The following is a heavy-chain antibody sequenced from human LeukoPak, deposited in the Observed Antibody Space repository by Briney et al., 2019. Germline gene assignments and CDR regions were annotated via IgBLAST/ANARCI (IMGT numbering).Heavy chain of an antibody. Sequence: ASVKVSCTASGYTFTGYYMHWVRQAPGQGLEWMGWINPNSGGTNYAQKFQGRVTMTRDTSISTAYMELSRLRSDDTAVYYCARDPLLSGYSYYFDYWGQGTLVTVSS. CDR3: ARDPLLSGYSYYFDY. D-gene: IGHD5-12*01. V-gene: IGHV1-2*02. CDR2: INPNSGGT. CDR1: GYTFTGYY. J-gene: IGHJ4*02.